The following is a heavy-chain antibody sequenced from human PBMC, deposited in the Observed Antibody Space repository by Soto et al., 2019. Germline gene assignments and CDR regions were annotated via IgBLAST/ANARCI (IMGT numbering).Heavy chain of an antibody. V-gene: IGHV3-30*18. CDR1: GFTFSSYG. Sequence: QVQLVESGGGVVQPGRSLRLSCAASGFTFSSYGMHWVRQAPGKGLEWVAVISYDGSNKYYADSVKGRFTISRDNSKNALYLQLNRLGAEDTAVYYCAEEMGVVVAAYYYYGMDVWGQGTTVTVSS. J-gene: IGHJ6*02. CDR3: AEEMGVVVAAYYYYGMDV. CDR2: ISYDGSNK. D-gene: IGHD2-15*01.